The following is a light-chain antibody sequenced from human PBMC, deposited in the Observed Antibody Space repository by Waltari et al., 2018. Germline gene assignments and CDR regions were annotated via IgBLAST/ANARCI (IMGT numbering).Light chain of an antibody. J-gene: IGKJ5*01. CDR2: DVS. Sequence: DIQMTQSPSSLSVSVGDRVTITCQAGQDINNYLNWWQQKPGKAPKLLIYDVSNLDTGVPSMFSGSGSGTDFIFTINSLQPEDIATYYCQPYDTLPPITFGQGTRLEIK. V-gene: IGKV1-33*01. CDR3: QPYDTLPPIT. CDR1: QDINNY.